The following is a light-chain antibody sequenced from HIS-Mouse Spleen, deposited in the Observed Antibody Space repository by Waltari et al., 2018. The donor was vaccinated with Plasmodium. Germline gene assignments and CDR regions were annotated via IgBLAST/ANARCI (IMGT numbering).Light chain of an antibody. V-gene: IGKV3-15*01. J-gene: IGKJ3*01. CDR2: GAS. Sequence: EIVMTQSPATLSVSLGDRATLSCRASQSVSSNLAWYQQKPGPAPRPLIYGASTRATGIPARFSGSGSGTEFTLTISSLQSEDFAVYYCQQYNNWSFTFGPGTKVDIK. CDR3: QQYNNWSFT. CDR1: QSVSSN.